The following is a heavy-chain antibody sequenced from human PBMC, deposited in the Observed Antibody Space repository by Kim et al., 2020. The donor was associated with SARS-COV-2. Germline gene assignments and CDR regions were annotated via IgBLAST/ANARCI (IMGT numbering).Heavy chain of an antibody. Sequence: SETLSLTCTVSGGSISSSSYYWGWTRQSPGKGLEWIGSMYYNGNTYYNPSLKSRVTISVDTSKNQLSLKLSSVTAADAAVYYCARLGGPRGSHFDYWGQGTLVTVSS. D-gene: IGHD3-16*01. J-gene: IGHJ4*02. CDR2: MYYNGNT. CDR1: GGSISSSSYY. CDR3: ARLGGPRGSHFDY. V-gene: IGHV4-39*01.